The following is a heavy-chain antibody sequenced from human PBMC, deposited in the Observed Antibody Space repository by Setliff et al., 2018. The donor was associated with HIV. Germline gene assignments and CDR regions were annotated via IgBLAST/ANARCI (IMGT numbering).Heavy chain of an antibody. CDR3: ARWGSGSYERVFDY. CDR2: IKQDGSDK. V-gene: IGHV3-7*01. J-gene: IGHJ4*02. D-gene: IGHD1-26*01. Sequence: PGGSLRLSCAASGFAFSGHQMSWVRQAPGKGLEWLAKIKQDGSDKYYVDSVKGRFTISRDNANNLVYLQMNSLRVEDTAVYFCARWGSGSYERVFDYWGQGMLVTVSS. CDR1: GFAFSGHQ.